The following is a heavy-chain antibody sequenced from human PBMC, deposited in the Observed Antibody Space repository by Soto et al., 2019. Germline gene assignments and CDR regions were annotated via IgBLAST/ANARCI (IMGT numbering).Heavy chain of an antibody. CDR3: AGSAMVRGVIKFTNYFDY. J-gene: IGHJ4*02. Sequence: SETLSLTCTVSGGSISSYYWSWIRQPPGKGLEWIGYIYYSGSTNYNPSLKSRVTISVDTSKNQFSLKLSSVTAADTAVYYCAGSAMVRGVIKFTNYFDYWGQGTLVTVSS. V-gene: IGHV4-59*12. CDR1: GGSISSYY. D-gene: IGHD3-10*01. CDR2: IYYSGST.